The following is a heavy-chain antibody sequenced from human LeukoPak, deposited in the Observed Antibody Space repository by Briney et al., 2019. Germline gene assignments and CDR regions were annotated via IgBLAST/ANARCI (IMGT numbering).Heavy chain of an antibody. J-gene: IGHJ4*02. CDR2: IYHSGST. V-gene: IGHV4-59*12. CDR3: ARGGYSYGSNFDY. CDR1: GGSISSYY. Sequence: SETLSLTCTVSGGSISSYYWSWIRQPPGKGLEWIGYIYHSGSTYYNPSLKSRVTISVDRSKNQFSLKLSSVTAADTAVYYCARGGYSYGSNFDYWGQGTLVTVSS. D-gene: IGHD5-18*01.